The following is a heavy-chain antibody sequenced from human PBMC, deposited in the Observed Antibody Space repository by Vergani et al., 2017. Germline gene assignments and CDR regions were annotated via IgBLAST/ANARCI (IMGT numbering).Heavy chain of an antibody. D-gene: IGHD3-22*01. J-gene: IGHJ6*02. Sequence: EVQLLESGGGLVQPGGSLRLSCAASGFTFSSYAMSWVRQAPGKGLEWVSAISGSGGSTYYADSVKGRFTISRDNSKNTLYLQMNSLRAEDTAVYYCARRFDDSSGYYYYYYYYGMDVWGQGTTVTVSS. V-gene: IGHV3-23*01. CDR3: ARRFDDSSGYYYYYYYYGMDV. CDR2: ISGSGGST. CDR1: GFTFSSYA.